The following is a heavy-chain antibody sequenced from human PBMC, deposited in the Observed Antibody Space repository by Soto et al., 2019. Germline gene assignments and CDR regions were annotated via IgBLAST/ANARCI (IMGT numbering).Heavy chain of an antibody. CDR2: IYHSGST. Sequence: SETLSLTCAVSGGSISSSNWWSWVRQPPGKGLEWIGEIYHSGSTNYNPSLKSRVTISVDKSKNQFSLKLSSVTAADTAVYYCARTQDYDSSGQPTNLDYWGQGTLVTVS. J-gene: IGHJ4*02. CDR1: GGSISSSNW. V-gene: IGHV4-4*02. CDR3: ARTQDYDSSGQPTNLDY. D-gene: IGHD3-22*01.